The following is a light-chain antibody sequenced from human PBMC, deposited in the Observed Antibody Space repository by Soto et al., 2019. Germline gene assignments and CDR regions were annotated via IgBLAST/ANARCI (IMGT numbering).Light chain of an antibody. Sequence: EIVLTQSPGTLSLSPGERATLSCRASQTVTRRDLAWYQQKPGQAPRLLIYGASTRATGIPARYSGSGSGTEFNFTISSLQSEDFALYYCQQYNKWPRTFGQGTKVDIK. V-gene: IGKV3-15*01. J-gene: IGKJ1*01. CDR1: QTVTRRD. CDR3: QQYNKWPRT. CDR2: GAS.